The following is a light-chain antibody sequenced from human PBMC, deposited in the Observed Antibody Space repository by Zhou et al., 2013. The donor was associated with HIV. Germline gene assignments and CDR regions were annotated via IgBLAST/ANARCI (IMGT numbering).Light chain of an antibody. J-gene: IGKJ3*01. V-gene: IGKV3-15*01. Sequence: EIVLSQSPGTLSLSPGESTTLSCRASQSVSSNYLAWYQQKPGQAPRLLIYGASTRATGIPARFSGSGSGTEFTLTISSLQSEDFAVYYCQQYNNWPFTFGPGTKVAIK. CDR2: GAS. CDR3: QQYNNWPFT. CDR1: QSVSSN.